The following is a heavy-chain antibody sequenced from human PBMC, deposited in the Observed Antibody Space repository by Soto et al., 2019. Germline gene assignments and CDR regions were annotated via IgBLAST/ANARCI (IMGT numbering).Heavy chain of an antibody. V-gene: IGHV3-30*02. CDR3: AKDXATVTTGWVYYYYGMDV. J-gene: IGHJ6*02. CDR2: IWYDGSNK. Sequence: GGSLRLSCAASGFTFSSDGMHWVRQAPGKGLEWVAVIWYDGSNKYYADSVKGRFTISRDNSKNTLYLQMNSLRAEDTAVYYCAKDXATVTTGWVYYYYGMDVWGQGTTVTVSS. CDR1: GFTFSSDG. D-gene: IGHD4-17*01.